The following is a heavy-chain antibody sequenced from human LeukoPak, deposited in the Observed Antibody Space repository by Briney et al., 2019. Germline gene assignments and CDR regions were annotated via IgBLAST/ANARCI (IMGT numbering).Heavy chain of an antibody. J-gene: IGHJ2*01. CDR3: ARESTYYYDSSGYSPFWYFDL. CDR1: GFTFSSYA. Sequence: GGSLRLSCAASGFTFSSYAMHWVRQAPGKGLEWVSSISSSSSYIYYADSVKGRFTISRDNVKNSLYLQMNSLRAEDTAVYYCARESTYYYDSSGYSPFWYFDLWGRGTLVTVSS. CDR2: ISSSSSYI. V-gene: IGHV3-21*01. D-gene: IGHD3-22*01.